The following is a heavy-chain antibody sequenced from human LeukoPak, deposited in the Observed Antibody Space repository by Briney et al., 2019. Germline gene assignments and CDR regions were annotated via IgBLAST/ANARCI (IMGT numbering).Heavy chain of an antibody. J-gene: IGHJ4*02. CDR3: ARDQDGLLLYDY. CDR2: IYYSGST. Sequence: SETLSLTCTVSGGSISSYYWSWIRQPPGKGLEWIGYIYYSGSTNYNPSLKSRVTISVDTSKNQFSLKLSSVTAADTAVYYCARDQDGLLLYDYWGQGTLVTVSS. CDR1: GGSISSYY. V-gene: IGHV4-59*01. D-gene: IGHD3-22*01.